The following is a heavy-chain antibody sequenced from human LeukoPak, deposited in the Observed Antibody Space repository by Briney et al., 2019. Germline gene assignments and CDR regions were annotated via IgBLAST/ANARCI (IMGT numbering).Heavy chain of an antibody. CDR1: GGSISSYY. Sequence: SETLPLTCTGSGGSISSYYWSWIRQPPGKGLEWIGYIYYSGSTNDNPSLKSRVTTSVDTSKNQFSLKLSCVTAADTAVYYCARHAQCPTCGVVVAAPHGMDGWGQGTTVTVCS. D-gene: IGHD2-15*01. CDR3: ARHAQCPTCGVVVAAPHGMDG. CDR2: IYYSGST. J-gene: IGHJ6*02. V-gene: IGHV4-59*08.